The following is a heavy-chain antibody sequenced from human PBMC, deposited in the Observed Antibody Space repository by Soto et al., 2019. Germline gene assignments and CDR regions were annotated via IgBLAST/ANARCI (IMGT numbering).Heavy chain of an antibody. CDR3: ARDPVNCGGDCYTFDL. Sequence: QVQLVQSGAEVKKPGSSVKVSCKASGGTFSSYAISWVRQAPGQGLEWMGGIIPIFGTANYAQKFQGRVTITADESTSTAYMELSSLSSEDTAVYYCARDPVNCGGDCYTFDLWGRGTLVTVSS. V-gene: IGHV1-69*12. J-gene: IGHJ2*01. CDR1: GGTFSSYA. CDR2: IIPIFGTA. D-gene: IGHD2-21*02.